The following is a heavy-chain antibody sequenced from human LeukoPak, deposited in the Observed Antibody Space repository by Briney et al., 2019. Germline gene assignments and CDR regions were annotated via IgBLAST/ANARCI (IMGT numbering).Heavy chain of an antibody. CDR2: TYYRSKWYT. D-gene: IGHD3-10*01. CDR3: ARLGSGSNY. J-gene: IGHJ4*02. V-gene: IGHV6-1*01. Sequence: PSQTLSLTCALSGDTLSSNSAAWVWIRQSPWRGLEWLGRTYYRSKWYTEYAVSVKSRITINPDTSKNQFSLQLSSVNPEDTAVYYCARLGSGSNYWGQGTLVTVSS. CDR1: GDTLSSNSAA.